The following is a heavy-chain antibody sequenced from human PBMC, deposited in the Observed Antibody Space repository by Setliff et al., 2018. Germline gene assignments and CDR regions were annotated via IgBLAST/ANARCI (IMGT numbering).Heavy chain of an antibody. Sequence: ASVKVSCKASGGTFSSYAISWVRQAPGQGLEWMGRIIPIFGTANYAQKFQGRVTITTDTSTSTAYMELRSLRSDDTAVYYCAREEPGYYNFWSGYFSYFDYWGQGTLVTVSS. CDR2: IIPIFGTA. CDR3: AREEPGYYNFWSGYFSYFDY. D-gene: IGHD3-3*01. CDR1: GGTFSSYA. J-gene: IGHJ4*02. V-gene: IGHV1-69*05.